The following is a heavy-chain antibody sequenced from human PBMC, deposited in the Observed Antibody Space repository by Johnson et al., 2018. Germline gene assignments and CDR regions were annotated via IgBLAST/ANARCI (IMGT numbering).Heavy chain of an antibody. Sequence: VQLQESGGGWVQPGGSXRLSCTASGISFSNHAMSWVRQAPGKGLEWVSVISDRGASIQYADSVKGGFTLPRDNSKNTRYQQMNSLRAEDTAVYYCATRTYCSFRKTCLTLYYYYYMDVWGKGTTVTVSS. CDR3: ATRTYCSFRKTCLTLYYYYYMDV. D-gene: IGHD2-15*01. CDR2: ISDRGASI. J-gene: IGHJ6*03. V-gene: IGHV3-23*01. CDR1: GISFSNHA.